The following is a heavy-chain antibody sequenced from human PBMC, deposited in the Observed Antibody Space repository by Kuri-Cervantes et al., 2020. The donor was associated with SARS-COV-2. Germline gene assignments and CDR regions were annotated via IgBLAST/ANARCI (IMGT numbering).Heavy chain of an antibody. CDR1: GGSFSGYY. CDR2: IYYSGST. Sequence: GSLRLSCAVYGGSFSGYYWSWIRQPPGKGLEWIGYIYYSGSTNYNPSLKSRVTISVDTSKNQFSLKLSSVTAADTAVYYCARQDIVVANSPFDYWGQGTLVTVSS. D-gene: IGHD2-2*01. V-gene: IGHV4-59*01. CDR3: ARQDIVVANSPFDY. J-gene: IGHJ4*02.